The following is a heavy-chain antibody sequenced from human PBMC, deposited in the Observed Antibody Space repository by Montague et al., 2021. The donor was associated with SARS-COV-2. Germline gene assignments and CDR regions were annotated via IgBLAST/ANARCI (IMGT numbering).Heavy chain of an antibody. CDR2: IYIGGST. D-gene: IGHD2-2*01. J-gene: IGHJ6*02. CDR1: GGSISSGSYY. CDR3: ARTVVVPAAMSCYYGMDV. V-gene: IGHV4-61*02. Sequence: TLSLTCSVSGGSISSGSYYWSWIRQPAGKGLEWIGRIYIGGSTNYNPSLKSRVTMSVDTSKNQFSLKLSSVTAADTAVYYCARTVVVPAAMSCYYGMDVWGQGTSVTVSS.